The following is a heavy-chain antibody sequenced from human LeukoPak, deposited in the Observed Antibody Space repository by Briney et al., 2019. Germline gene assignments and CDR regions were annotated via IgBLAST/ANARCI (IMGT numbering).Heavy chain of an antibody. V-gene: IGHV7-4-1*02. CDR1: GYTFTTYA. J-gene: IGHJ4*02. D-gene: IGHD5-24*01. CDR2: IDTKTGNP. CDR3: ARTRAVDY. Sequence: ASVKIFCKASGYTFTTYAISWVRQAPGQGLEWMGWIDTKTGNPIYAQGFTGRFVFSLDTSVTTAYLQITSLKDEDTAVYYCARTRAVDYWGQGTLVTVSS.